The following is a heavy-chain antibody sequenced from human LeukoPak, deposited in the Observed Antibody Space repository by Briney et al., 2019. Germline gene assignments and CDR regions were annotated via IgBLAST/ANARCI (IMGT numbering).Heavy chain of an antibody. D-gene: IGHD6-13*01. CDR2: ISGSGGST. CDR1: GFTFSSYA. V-gene: IGHV3-23*01. J-gene: IGHJ4*02. CDR3: AKGLAGAGSYYIDY. Sequence: GGSLRLSCAASGFTFSSYAISWVRQAPGQGLKWVSAISGSGGSTYYADSVKGRFTISRDNSKNTLYLQMNSLRAEDTAVYYCAKGLAGAGSYYIDYCGQGTLVTVSS.